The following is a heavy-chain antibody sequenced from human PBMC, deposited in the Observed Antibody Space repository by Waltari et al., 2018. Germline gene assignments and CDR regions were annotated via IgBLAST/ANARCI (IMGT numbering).Heavy chain of an antibody. CDR1: GYTLTSYF. Sequence: QVQLVQSGAEVKKPGASVKVSCKASGYTLTSYFIHWVRQAPGQGLEWVGMINPSGGDTPYAQRFQARVTMTRDTSTSTVYMDLSSLRSEDTAVYYCAIGIVGTTYYYYMDVWGKGTTVTVSS. CDR2: INPSGGDT. J-gene: IGHJ6*03. CDR3: AIGIVGTTYYYYMDV. V-gene: IGHV1-46*03. D-gene: IGHD5-12*01.